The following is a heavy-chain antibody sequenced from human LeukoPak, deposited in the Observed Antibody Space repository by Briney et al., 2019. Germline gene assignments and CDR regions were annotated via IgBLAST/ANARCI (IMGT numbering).Heavy chain of an antibody. D-gene: IGHD6-6*01. V-gene: IGHV4-38-2*02. CDR3: ARERRSSSSGGYFDY. J-gene: IGHJ4*02. CDR2: VFLGRHT. Sequence: PSETLSLTCTVSGYSISNGYYWGWIRQPPGKGLEWIGSVFLGRHTYYNPSLKSRVTISVDTSKNQFSLKLSSVTAADTAVYYCARERRSSSSGGYFDYWGQGTLVTVSS. CDR1: GYSISNGYY.